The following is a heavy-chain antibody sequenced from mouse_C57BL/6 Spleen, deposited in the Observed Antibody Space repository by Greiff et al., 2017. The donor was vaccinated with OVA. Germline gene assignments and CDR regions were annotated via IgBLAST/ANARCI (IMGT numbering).Heavy chain of an antibody. CDR2: INPNNGGT. CDR1: GYTFTDYN. D-gene: IGHD1-1*01. V-gene: IGHV1-18*01. Sequence: EVQLQESGPELVKPGASVKIPCKASGYTFTDYNMDWVKQSHGKSLEWIGDINPNNGGTIYNQKFKGKATLTVDKSSSTAYMELRSLTSEDTAVYYCARNYYGSSHLWYFDVWGTGTTVTVSS. J-gene: IGHJ1*03. CDR3: ARNYYGSSHLWYFDV.